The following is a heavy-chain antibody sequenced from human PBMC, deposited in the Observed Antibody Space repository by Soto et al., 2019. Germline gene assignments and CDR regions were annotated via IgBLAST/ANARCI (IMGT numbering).Heavy chain of an antibody. Sequence: SETLSLTCTVSGGSVSSGSYYWSWIRQPPGKGLEWIGYIYYSGSTNYNPSLKSRVTISVDTSKNQFSLELSRLRSDDTAVYYCARDMSMVRGVIRYYYYYYGMDVWGQGTTVTVSS. CDR3: ARDMSMVRGVIRYYYYYYGMDV. CDR2: IYYSGST. V-gene: IGHV4-61*01. D-gene: IGHD3-10*01. J-gene: IGHJ6*02. CDR1: GGSVSSGSYY.